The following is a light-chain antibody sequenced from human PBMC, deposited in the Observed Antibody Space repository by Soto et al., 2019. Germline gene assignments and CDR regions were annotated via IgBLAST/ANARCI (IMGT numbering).Light chain of an antibody. CDR2: AAT. V-gene: IGKV1-27*01. CDR3: QGYDTAPEWT. Sequence: DIQMTQSPSSLSAPVGDRVTITCRASHGIDNYVAWYQQRPGKVPNLLIYAATTLPSGVPSRFSGSRSGTTFTLTISSLQPEDVATYFCQGYDTAPEWTFGQGTKVEIK. J-gene: IGKJ1*01. CDR1: HGIDNY.